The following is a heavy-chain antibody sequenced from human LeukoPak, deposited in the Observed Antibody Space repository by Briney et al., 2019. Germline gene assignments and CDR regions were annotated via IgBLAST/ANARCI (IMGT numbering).Heavy chain of an antibody. CDR3: AKDHSSWYHYFDY. Sequence: GGSLRLSCGASGFTFSSYGMHWVRQAPGKGLEWVAFIRYDGSNKYYADSVKGRFTISRDNSKNTLYLQMNSLRAEDTAVYYCAKDHSSWYHYFDYWGQGTLVTVSS. CDR2: IRYDGSNK. D-gene: IGHD6-13*01. CDR1: GFTFSSYG. V-gene: IGHV3-30*02. J-gene: IGHJ4*02.